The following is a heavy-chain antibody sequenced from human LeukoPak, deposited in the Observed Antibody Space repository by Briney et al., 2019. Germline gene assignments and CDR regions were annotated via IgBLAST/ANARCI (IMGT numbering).Heavy chain of an antibody. CDR3: ARHPNDYGGIY. J-gene: IGHJ4*02. D-gene: IGHD4-23*01. CDR2: INLRGST. Sequence: SETLSLTCAVYGGSFNDYYWNWIRQPPGKGLEWIGEINLRGSTTYNPSLKSRVTISLDESKNQFSLKLSSVTAADTAVYFCARHPNDYGGIYWGQGTLVTVSS. CDR1: GGSFNDYY. V-gene: IGHV4-34*01.